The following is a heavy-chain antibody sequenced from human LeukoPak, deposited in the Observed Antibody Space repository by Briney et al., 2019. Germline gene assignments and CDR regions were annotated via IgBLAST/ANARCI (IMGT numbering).Heavy chain of an antibody. D-gene: IGHD3-10*01. J-gene: IGHJ4*02. Sequence: SQSLSLTCTISGDSFSSNKAAWNWIRQSPSRGLEWLGRTYYDSQWYRDYAVSVKSRMTVNPDTSKNRFSLHLNSVTPEDAAVYSCARNYYGSGSYYTLDSWGPGTLVTVSS. CDR2: TYYDSQWYR. V-gene: IGHV6-1*01. CDR1: GDSFSSNKAA. CDR3: ARNYYGSGSYYTLDS.